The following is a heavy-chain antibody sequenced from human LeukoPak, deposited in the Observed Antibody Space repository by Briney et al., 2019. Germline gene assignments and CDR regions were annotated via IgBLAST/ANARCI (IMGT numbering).Heavy chain of an antibody. Sequence: ASVKVSCKASGYTFTSYGISWVRQAPGQGLEWMGGFDPEDGETIYAQKFQGRVTMTEDTSTDTAYMELSSLRSEDTAVYYRATAAVRAAAGHDYWGQGTLVTVSS. V-gene: IGHV1-24*01. D-gene: IGHD6-13*01. CDR2: FDPEDGET. J-gene: IGHJ4*02. CDR3: ATAAVRAAAGHDY. CDR1: GYTFTSYG.